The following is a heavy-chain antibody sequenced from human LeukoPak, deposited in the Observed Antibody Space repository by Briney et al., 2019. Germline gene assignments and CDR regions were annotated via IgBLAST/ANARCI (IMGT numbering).Heavy chain of an antibody. CDR3: ARVAQGATTENYFYYYMDV. V-gene: IGHV3-21*01. D-gene: IGHD4-11*01. CDR2: ITRRGSHI. CDR1: GFAFNSYT. Sequence: GGSLRLSCAASGFAFNSYTITWVRQAPGKGLESVSSITRRGSHIIHAHSVEGRFTISRDNAKNSLFLQMSSLSVEDTAVYYCARVAQGATTENYFYYYMDVWGKGTTVTVSS. J-gene: IGHJ6*03.